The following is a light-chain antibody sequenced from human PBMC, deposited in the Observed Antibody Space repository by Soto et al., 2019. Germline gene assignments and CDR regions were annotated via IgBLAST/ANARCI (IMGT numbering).Light chain of an antibody. CDR1: QSLLYSSNYRNY. V-gene: IGKV4-1*01. CDR2: WAS. J-gene: IGKJ1*01. Sequence: DIVMTQSPDSLAVPLGERATIHCKSSQSLLYSSNYRNYLAWFQQKPGQPPKLLIYWASYRDSGVPDRFSGSGSGTDFTLTFSGLQPEDVAIYYCQEYYSISRTFGQGTKVEVK. CDR3: QEYYSISRT.